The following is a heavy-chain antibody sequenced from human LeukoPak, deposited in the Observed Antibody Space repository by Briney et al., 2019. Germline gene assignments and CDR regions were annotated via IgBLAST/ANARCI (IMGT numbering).Heavy chain of an antibody. CDR3: ARDLHGAHYFDY. J-gene: IGHJ4*02. CDR2: ISAYNDNI. V-gene: IGHV1-18*01. D-gene: IGHD4-17*01. Sequence: ASVKVSCKASGYTFTNYAISWVRQAPGQGLAWMGWISAYNDNINYAQKLQGRVTMTTDTSTSTAYMELRSLRSDDTAVYYCARDLHGAHYFDYWGEGTLVTVSS. CDR1: GYTFTNYA.